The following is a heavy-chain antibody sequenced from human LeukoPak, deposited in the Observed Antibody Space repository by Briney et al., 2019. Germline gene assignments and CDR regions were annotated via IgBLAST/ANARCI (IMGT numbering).Heavy chain of an antibody. D-gene: IGHD3-9*01. V-gene: IGHV3-23*01. CDR2: ISGSGGST. CDR3: AARSYDILTGFDH. J-gene: IGHJ4*02. Sequence: GGSLRLSCAASGFTFSSYAMSRVRQAPGKGLEWVSAISGSGGSTYYADSVKGRFTISRDNSKNTLHLQMNSLKAGDTAVYYCAARSYDILTGFDHWGQGTLVTVSS. CDR1: GFTFSSYA.